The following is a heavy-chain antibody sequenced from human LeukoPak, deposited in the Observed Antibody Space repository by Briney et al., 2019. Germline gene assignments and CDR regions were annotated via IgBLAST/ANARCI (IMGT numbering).Heavy chain of an antibody. CDR3: AKGMDRLLWFGVDY. D-gene: IGHD3-10*01. V-gene: IGHV3-9*03. Sequence: PGGSLRLSCAASGFTFDDYAMHWVRQAPGKGLEWVSGISWNGGSIGYADSVKGRFTISRDNAKNSLYLQMNSLRAEDMALYYCAKGMDRLLWFGVDYWGQGTLVTVSS. CDR2: ISWNGGSI. CDR1: GFTFDDYA. J-gene: IGHJ4*02.